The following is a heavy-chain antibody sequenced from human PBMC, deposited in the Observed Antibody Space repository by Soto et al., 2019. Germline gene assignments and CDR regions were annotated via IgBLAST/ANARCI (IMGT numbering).Heavy chain of an antibody. Sequence: PSETLSLTCTVSGGSISNVGYYWSWIRQHPGKGLEWIGYIYYSGSTYYNPSLKSRVTISVDTSKNQFSLKLSSVTAADTAVYYCARDGLDCSSTSCYYYGMDVWGQGTTVTVSS. J-gene: IGHJ6*02. CDR1: GGSISNVGYY. V-gene: IGHV4-31*03. D-gene: IGHD2-2*01. CDR3: ARDGLDCSSTSCYYYGMDV. CDR2: IYYSGST.